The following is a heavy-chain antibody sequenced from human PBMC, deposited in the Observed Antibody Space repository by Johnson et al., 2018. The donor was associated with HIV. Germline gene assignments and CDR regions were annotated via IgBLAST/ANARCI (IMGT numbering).Heavy chain of an antibody. V-gene: IGHV3-23*04. CDR1: GFSIRTYA. Sequence: VQLVESGGGLVQPGGSLRLSCAASGFSIRTYAMNWVRQAPGKGLEWVSGISSSGGDTYYADSVKVRLTVSRDNSKSTLYRQMNSLRAEDTAVYYCAKAIRNWDQDGFDIWGQGTMVAVSS. CDR3: AKAIRNWDQDGFDI. CDR2: ISSSGGDT. D-gene: IGHD7-27*01. J-gene: IGHJ3*02.